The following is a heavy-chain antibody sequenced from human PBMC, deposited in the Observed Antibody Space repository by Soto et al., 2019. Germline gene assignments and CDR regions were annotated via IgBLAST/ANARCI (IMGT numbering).Heavy chain of an antibody. D-gene: IGHD3-22*01. CDR1: GGSISSGGYY. Sequence: QVQLQESGPGLVKPSQTLSLTCTVSGGSISSGGYYWSWIRQHPGKGLEWIGYIYYSGSTYHNPSLKSRVTISEDTSKNQFSLKLSSVTAADTAVYYCAGSDYYDTSGYYYRVDYWGQGTLVTVSS. J-gene: IGHJ4*02. V-gene: IGHV4-31*03. CDR3: AGSDYYDTSGYYYRVDY. CDR2: IYYSGST.